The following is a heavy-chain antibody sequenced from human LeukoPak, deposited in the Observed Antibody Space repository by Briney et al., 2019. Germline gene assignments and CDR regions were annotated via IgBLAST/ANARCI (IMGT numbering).Heavy chain of an antibody. CDR2: INLSGST. CDR1: GGSFSGYY. Sequence: SETLSLTCAVYGGSFSGYYWSWIRQPPGKGLEWIGEINLSGSTNCTAALKSRVTISVDTSKNQFSLKLSSVTAADTAVYYCARSLWYGRGWYSDDWGQGSLVTVSS. CDR3: ARSLWYGRGWYSDD. D-gene: IGHD6-19*01. V-gene: IGHV4-34*01. J-gene: IGHJ4*02.